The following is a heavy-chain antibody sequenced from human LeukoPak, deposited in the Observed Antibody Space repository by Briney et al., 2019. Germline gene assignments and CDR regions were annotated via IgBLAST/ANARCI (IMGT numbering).Heavy chain of an antibody. D-gene: IGHD6-13*01. CDR2: INHSGST. V-gene: IGHV4-34*01. Sequence: SETLSLTCAVYGGSFSGYYWSWIRQPPGKGLEWIGEINHSGSTNYNPSLKSRVTISVDTSKNQFSLKLSSVTAADTAVYYCARGPIWTAAAVRGNYYYMDVWGKGTTVTVSS. J-gene: IGHJ6*03. CDR1: GGSFSGYY. CDR3: ARGPIWTAAAVRGNYYYMDV.